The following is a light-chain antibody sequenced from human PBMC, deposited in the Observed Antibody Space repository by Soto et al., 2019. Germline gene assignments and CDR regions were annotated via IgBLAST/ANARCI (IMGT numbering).Light chain of an antibody. CDR2: RNN. CDR1: SSNVRSNY. Sequence: QSVLTQPPSASGTPGQRVTISCSGSSSNVRSNYVYWYQQLPGTAPKLLIYRNNQRPPGAPDRFSGSKSGTSASLAISGLRSEDEADYYCAAWDDSLSGWVFGGGTKVTVL. CDR3: AAWDDSLSGWV. V-gene: IGLV1-47*01. J-gene: IGLJ3*02.